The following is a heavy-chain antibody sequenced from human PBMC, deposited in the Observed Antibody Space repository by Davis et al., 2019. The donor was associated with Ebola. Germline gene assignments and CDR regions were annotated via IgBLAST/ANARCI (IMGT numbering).Heavy chain of an antibody. D-gene: IGHD3-16*02. CDR1: GYTFTSYD. CDR2: MNPNSGNT. J-gene: IGHJ5*02. CDR3: ARGVVDYDYIWRSYRHNWFDP. V-gene: IGHV1-8*01. Sequence: AASVKVSCKASGYTFTSYDINWVRQATGQGLEWMGWMNPNSGNTGYAQKFQGRVTMTRNTSISTAYMELSSLRSEDTAVYYCARGVVDYDYIWRSYRHNWFDPWGQGTLVTVSS.